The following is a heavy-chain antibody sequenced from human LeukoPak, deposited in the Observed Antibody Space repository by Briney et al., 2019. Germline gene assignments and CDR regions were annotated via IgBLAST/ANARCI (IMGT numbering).Heavy chain of an antibody. J-gene: IGHJ3*02. D-gene: IGHD3-22*01. CDR1: GYTFTGHY. CDR3: ASGITMIVVVSSDAFDI. Sequence: ASVKVPCKASGYTFTGHYMHWVRQAPGQGLEWMGWINPNSGGTNYAQKFQGRVTMTRDTSISTAYMELSRLRSDDTAVYYCASGITMIVVVSSDAFDIWGQGTMVTVSS. V-gene: IGHV1-2*02. CDR2: INPNSGGT.